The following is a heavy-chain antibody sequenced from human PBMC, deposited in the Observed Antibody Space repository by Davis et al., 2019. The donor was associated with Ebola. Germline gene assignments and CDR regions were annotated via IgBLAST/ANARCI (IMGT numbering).Heavy chain of an antibody. D-gene: IGHD1-14*01. V-gene: IGHV3-7*01. CDR2: IKQDGSEK. CDR3: ARDIRRFDTTGGMDV. Sequence: GESLKISCAASGFSFSSYWMSWVRQAPGKGLEWVASIKQDGSEKYYVDSVKSRFTISRDNSKNTLYLQMNSLRAEDTAVYYCARDIRRFDTTGGMDVWGQGTTVTVSS. CDR1: GFSFSSYW. J-gene: IGHJ6*02.